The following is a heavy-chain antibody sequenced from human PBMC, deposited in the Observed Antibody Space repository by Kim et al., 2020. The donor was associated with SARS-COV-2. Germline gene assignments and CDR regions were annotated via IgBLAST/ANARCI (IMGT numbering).Heavy chain of an antibody. J-gene: IGHJ4*02. D-gene: IGHD1-26*01. V-gene: IGHV3-72*01. CDR1: GFTFSDHY. CDR2: SRDKANSYTT. Sequence: GGSLRLSCAASGFTFSDHYMDWVRQAPGKGLEWVGRSRDKANSYTTEYAASVKGRFTISRDDSKNSGFLQMNSLRTEDTAVYYCTRDLGAASYWGQGTLV. CDR3: TRDLGAASY.